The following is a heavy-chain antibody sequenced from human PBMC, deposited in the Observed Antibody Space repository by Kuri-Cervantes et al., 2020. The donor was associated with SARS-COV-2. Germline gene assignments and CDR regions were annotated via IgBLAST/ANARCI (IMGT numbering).Heavy chain of an antibody. CDR2: LGGSGDVT. D-gene: IGHD2-15*01. CDR3: AKLFGVVVAGTLDY. CDR1: GFTFSSYA. J-gene: IGHJ4*02. Sequence: GGSLRLCCAASGFTFSSYAMTWVRQAPGKGLEWVSGLGGSGDVTYYADSVKGRFTISRDNSNNTLYLQMNSLRGEDTAVYYCAKLFGVVVAGTLDYWGQGTLVTVSS. V-gene: IGHV3-23*01.